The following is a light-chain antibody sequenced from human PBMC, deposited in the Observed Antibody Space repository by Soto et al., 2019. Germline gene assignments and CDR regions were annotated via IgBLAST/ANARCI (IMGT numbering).Light chain of an antibody. V-gene: IGKV1-27*01. J-gene: IGKJ1*01. Sequence: QKPGKVPRFLICSASILRSGVPSRFSGSGSGTDFTLTISSLQPEDAAVYYCQQYNNWWTFGQGTKVDIK. CDR2: SAS. CDR3: QQYNNWWT.